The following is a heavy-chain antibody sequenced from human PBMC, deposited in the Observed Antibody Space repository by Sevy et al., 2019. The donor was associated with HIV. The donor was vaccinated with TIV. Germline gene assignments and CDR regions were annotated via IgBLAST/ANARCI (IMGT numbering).Heavy chain of an antibody. CDR1: GGSFSGYY. CDR3: ARAYGSGSYSVERRRRPFDY. Sequence: SETLSLTCAVYGGSFSGYYWSWIRQPAGKGLEWIGEINHSGSTNYNPSLKSRVTISVDTSKNQFSLKLSSVTAADTAVYYCARAYGSGSYSVERRRRPFDYWGQGTLVTVSS. CDR2: INHSGST. V-gene: IGHV4-34*01. J-gene: IGHJ4*02. D-gene: IGHD3-10*01.